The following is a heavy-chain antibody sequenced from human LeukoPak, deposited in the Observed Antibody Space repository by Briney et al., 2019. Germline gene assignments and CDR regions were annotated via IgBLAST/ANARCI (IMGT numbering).Heavy chain of an antibody. Sequence: SVKVSCKASGGTFSSYTISWVRQAPGQGLEWMGRIIPILGIANYAQKFQGRVTITAHKSTSTAYMELSSLRSEDTAVYYCARVGRGYSDRWWFDPWGQGTLVTVSS. D-gene: IGHD5-18*01. V-gene: IGHV1-69*02. CDR2: IIPILGIA. CDR1: GGTFSSYT. J-gene: IGHJ5*02. CDR3: ARVGRGYSDRWWFDP.